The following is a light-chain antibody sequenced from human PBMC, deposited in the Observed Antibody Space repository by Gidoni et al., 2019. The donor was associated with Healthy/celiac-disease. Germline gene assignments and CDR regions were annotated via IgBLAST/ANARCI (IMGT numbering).Light chain of an antibody. J-gene: IGLJ2*01. CDR1: SSDVGGYNY. CDR3: SSYAGSNAHVV. CDR2: EVS. Sequence: QSALTQPPSASGSPGTAVTISCTGTSSDVGGYNYVSWYQQHPGKAPKLMIYEVSKRPSGVPDRFSGSKSGNTASLTVSGLQAEDEADYYCSSYAGSNAHVVFGGGTKLTVL. V-gene: IGLV2-8*01.